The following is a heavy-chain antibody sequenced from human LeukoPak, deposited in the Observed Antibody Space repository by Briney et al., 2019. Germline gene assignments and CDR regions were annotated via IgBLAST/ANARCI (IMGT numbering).Heavy chain of an antibody. J-gene: IGHJ4*01. Sequence: GGSLTLSCAASGFTFSSYAMSWVRQAPGKGLEWVSAISGSGYSTYYADSVKGRFTITRDNSKNTLYLQMNSLRAEDTAVYYCAKEAGYSGYDYPDYWGHGTLVTVSS. CDR3: AKEAGYSGYDYPDY. CDR1: GFTFSSYA. CDR2: ISGSGYST. V-gene: IGHV3-23*01. D-gene: IGHD5-12*01.